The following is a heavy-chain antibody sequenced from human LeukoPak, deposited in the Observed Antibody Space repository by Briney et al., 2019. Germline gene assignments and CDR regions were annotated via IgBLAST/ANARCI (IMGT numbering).Heavy chain of an antibody. CDR3: ARDWWFDP. V-gene: IGHV3-23*01. CDR1: GFTFSSYS. Sequence: GGSLRLSCAASGFTFSSYSMNWVRQAPGKGLEWVSAISGSGGSTYYADSVKGRFTISRDNAKNTLYLQMNSLRDEDTAVYYCARDWWFDPWGQGTLVIV. J-gene: IGHJ5*02. CDR2: ISGSGGST.